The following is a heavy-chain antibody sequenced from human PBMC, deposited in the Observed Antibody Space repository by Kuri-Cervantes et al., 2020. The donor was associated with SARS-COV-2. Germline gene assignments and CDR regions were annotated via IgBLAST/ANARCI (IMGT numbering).Heavy chain of an antibody. CDR2: ISSSGTYK. J-gene: IGHJ4*02. D-gene: IGHD3-10*01. V-gene: IGHV3-21*01. CDR1: GFTFSSYS. Sequence: GESLKISCSASGFTFSSYSMNWVRQAPGKGLEWVSSISSSGTYKNYADSVKGQFTISRDNAKNSLFLQMKSLRGDDTAVYYCARGGVADHWGQGTLVTVSS. CDR3: ARGGVADH.